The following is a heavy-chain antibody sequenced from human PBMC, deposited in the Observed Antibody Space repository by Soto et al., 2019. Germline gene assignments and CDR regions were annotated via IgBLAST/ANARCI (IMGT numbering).Heavy chain of an antibody. CDR3: AKVNVGYFQH. J-gene: IGHJ1*01. CDR2: ISYDGSNK. CDR1: GFTFSSYG. V-gene: IGHV3-30*18. D-gene: IGHD1-1*01. Sequence: QVQLVESGGGVVQPGRSLRLSCAASGFTFSSYGMHWVRQAPGKGLEWVAVISYDGSNKYYADSVKGRFTISRDNSKNTLYLQMNSLRAEDTAVYYCAKVNVGYFQHWGQGTLVTVSS.